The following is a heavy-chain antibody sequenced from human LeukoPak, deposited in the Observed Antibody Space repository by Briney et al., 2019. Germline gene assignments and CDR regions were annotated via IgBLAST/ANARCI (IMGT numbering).Heavy chain of an antibody. CDR1: GFTFSSYA. Sequence: GGSLRLSCAASGFTFSSYAMHWVRQAPGKGLEWVAVKSYDGSNKYYADSVKGRFIISRDNSKNTLYLQMNSLRAEDTAVYYCARADFWSGSDYWGQGTLVTVSS. CDR3: ARADFWSGSDY. CDR2: KSYDGSNK. J-gene: IGHJ4*02. V-gene: IGHV3-30*01. D-gene: IGHD3-3*01.